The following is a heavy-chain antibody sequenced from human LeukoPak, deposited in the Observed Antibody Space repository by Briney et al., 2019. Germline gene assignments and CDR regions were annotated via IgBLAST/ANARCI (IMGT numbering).Heavy chain of an antibody. D-gene: IGHD5-24*01. J-gene: IGHJ4*02. CDR1: AFTFSSYA. V-gene: IGHV3-23*01. CDR3: AKDPRVGSRVATPCH. Sequence: GRSLRLSCAPAAFTFSSYAISWVRHAPGNGLEWVSAISGSGGSTYYADSVKGRFTISRDNSKSTLFLQMNSLRAEDTAVYYCAKDPRVGSRVATPCHWGQGTLVTVSS. CDR2: ISGSGGST.